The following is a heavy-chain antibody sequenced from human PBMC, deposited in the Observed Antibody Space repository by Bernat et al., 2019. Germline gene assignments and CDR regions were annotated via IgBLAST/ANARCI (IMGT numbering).Heavy chain of an antibody. Sequence: QVQLQQLGAGLLKPSETLSLTCAVYGGSFSGYYWSWIRQPQGKGLEWIGEINHSGSTNYNPSLKSRVTISVDTSKNQCSLKLSSVTAADTAVYYCASRKQRGWFDPWGQGTLVTVSS. J-gene: IGHJ5*02. CDR3: ASRKQRGWFDP. CDR1: GGSFSGYY. CDR2: INHSGST. D-gene: IGHD6-25*01. V-gene: IGHV4-34*01.